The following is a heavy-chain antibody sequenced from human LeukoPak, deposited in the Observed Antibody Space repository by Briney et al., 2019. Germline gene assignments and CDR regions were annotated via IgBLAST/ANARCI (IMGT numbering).Heavy chain of an antibody. CDR3: ARPYLYCGGDCDNWFDP. D-gene: IGHD2-21*02. J-gene: IGHJ5*02. V-gene: IGHV4-34*01. CDR1: GGSFSGYY. CDR2: INHSGST. Sequence: SETLSLTCAVYGGSFSGYYWSWIRQPPGKGLAWIAEINHSGSTNYNPSLKSRVTISVDTSKNQFSLKLSSVTAADTAVYYCARPYLYCGGDCDNWFDPWGQGTLVTVSS.